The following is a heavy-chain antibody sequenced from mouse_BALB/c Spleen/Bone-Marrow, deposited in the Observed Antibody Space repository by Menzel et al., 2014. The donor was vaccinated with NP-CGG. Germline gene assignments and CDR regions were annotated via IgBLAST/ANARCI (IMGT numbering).Heavy chain of an antibody. CDR3: AKQDYYRYDYAMDY. CDR2: IWGDGST. CDR1: GFSLTSYS. J-gene: IGHJ4*01. Sequence: VQGVESGTGLVAPSQSLSITCTVSGFSLTSYSVVWVRQPPGKGLEWLGVIWGDGSTNYHSALISRLSISKDNSKSQVFLKLNSLQTDDTATYYCAKQDYYRYDYAMDYWGQGTSVTVSS. D-gene: IGHD2-14*01. V-gene: IGHV2-3*01.